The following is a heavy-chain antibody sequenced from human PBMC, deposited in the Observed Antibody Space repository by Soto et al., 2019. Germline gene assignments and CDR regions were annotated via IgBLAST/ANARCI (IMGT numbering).Heavy chain of an antibody. Sequence: WGSLRLSCAASGFTFSSYAIIWVRHSPGKGLEWVSAISGSGGSTYYADSVKGRFTISRDNSKNTLYLQMNSLRAEDTAVYYCAKDREVFPNYFDYWGQGTLVTVSS. CDR3: AKDREVFPNYFDY. CDR2: ISGSGGST. CDR1: GFTFSSYA. V-gene: IGHV3-23*01. J-gene: IGHJ4*02. D-gene: IGHD3-10*01.